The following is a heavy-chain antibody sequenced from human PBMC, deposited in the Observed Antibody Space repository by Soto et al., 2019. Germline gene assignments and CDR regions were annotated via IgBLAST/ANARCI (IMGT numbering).Heavy chain of an antibody. J-gene: IGHJ6*02. V-gene: IGHV1-18*01. CDR1: DYIFTTYG. CDR3: ARNGERDLGLNYYFYYGMDV. D-gene: IGHD3-10*01. CDR2: VSPYSNIT. Sequence: SSVKVSCTASDYIFTTYGISWVRQAPGQGLEWMGWVSPYSNITNYAQKFQGRVTMTTETSTSTVYMELRSLRSDDTAMYYCARNGERDLGLNYYFYYGMDVWGQGTSVTVSS.